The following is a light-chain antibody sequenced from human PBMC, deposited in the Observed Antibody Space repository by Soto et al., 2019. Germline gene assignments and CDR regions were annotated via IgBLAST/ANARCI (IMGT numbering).Light chain of an antibody. J-gene: IGLJ1*01. CDR1: SSDVGFYNY. Sequence: QSVLAQPASVSGSPGQSITISCTGTSSDVGFYNYVSWYQQLPGKAPKLMIYEVTNRPSGVSNRFSGSKSGNTASLTISGLQAEDEADYYCTSYTTGSTIEVFGTGTKVTVL. V-gene: IGLV2-14*01. CDR2: EVT. CDR3: TSYTTGSTIEV.